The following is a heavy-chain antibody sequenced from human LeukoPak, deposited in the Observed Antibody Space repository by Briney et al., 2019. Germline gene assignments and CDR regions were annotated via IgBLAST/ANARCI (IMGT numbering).Heavy chain of an antibody. D-gene: IGHD2-2*01. V-gene: IGHV1-69*13. CDR1: GGTLNSFA. CDR2: IIPIFGTA. Sequence: SVKVSCKASGGTLNSFAISWLRQAPGQGLEWMGGIIPIFGTANYAQKFQGGVTITADESTNTAYMELSSLRSEDTAVYYCAREYCSSTSCYAWPLTYYYYGMDVWGQGTTVTVSS. J-gene: IGHJ6*02. CDR3: AREYCSSTSCYAWPLTYYYYGMDV.